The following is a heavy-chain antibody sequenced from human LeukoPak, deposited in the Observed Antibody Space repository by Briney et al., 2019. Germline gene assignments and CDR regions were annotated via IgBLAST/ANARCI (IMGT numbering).Heavy chain of an antibody. D-gene: IGHD3-10*01. J-gene: IGHJ4*02. CDR3: ARDLLRITMVRGDFDY. CDR2: INTNTGNP. V-gene: IGHV7-4-1*02. Sequence: ASVKVSCKASGYTFTSYAMNWVRQAPGQGLEWMGWINTNTGNPTYAQGFTGRFVSSLDTSVSTAYLQISSLKAEDTAVYYCARDLLRITMVRGDFDYWGQGTLVTVSS. CDR1: GYTFTSYA.